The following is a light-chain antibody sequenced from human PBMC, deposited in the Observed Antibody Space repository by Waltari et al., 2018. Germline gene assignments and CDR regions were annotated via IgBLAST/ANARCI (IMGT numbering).Light chain of an antibody. CDR1: QSISSW. V-gene: IGKV1-5*03. CDR2: KAS. CDR3: HQYNSYPWT. J-gene: IGKJ1*01. Sequence: DIQMTQSPSTLSASVGDRVTNTCRASQSISSWLAWYQQKPGKAPKLLIYKASSLESGVLPRLSGSGSSTKFTPTISSLQPDDFAAYYCHQYNSYPWTFGQGTKVEIK.